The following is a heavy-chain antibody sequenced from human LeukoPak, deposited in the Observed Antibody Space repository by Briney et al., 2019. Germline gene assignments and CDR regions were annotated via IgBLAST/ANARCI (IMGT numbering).Heavy chain of an antibody. CDR2: INHSGST. CDR1: GGSFSGYY. CDR3: ARSYYFDSSAYYLFDY. Sequence: PSETLSLTCAVYGGSFSGYYWSWIRQPPGKGLEWIGEINHSGSTNYNPSLKSRVTISVDTSKNQFSLKLSSVTAADTAVYYCARSYYFDSSAYYLFDYWGQGTLVTVSS. V-gene: IGHV4-34*01. J-gene: IGHJ4*02. D-gene: IGHD3-22*01.